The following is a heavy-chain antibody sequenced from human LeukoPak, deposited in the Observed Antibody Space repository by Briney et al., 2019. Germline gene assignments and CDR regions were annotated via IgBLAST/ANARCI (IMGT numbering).Heavy chain of an antibody. Sequence: SGRSLRLSCAVSGFTINNQAMHWVRQVPGKGLEWVAVISYDGSKKYYGDSVRGRFTISRDNSKNLLYLQMNTLRAEDTAIYYCARVKSRTDYVFDYWGQGTLVTVSS. D-gene: IGHD4-17*01. CDR3: ARVKSRTDYVFDY. V-gene: IGHV3-33*05. J-gene: IGHJ4*02. CDR1: GFTINNQA. CDR2: ISYDGSKK.